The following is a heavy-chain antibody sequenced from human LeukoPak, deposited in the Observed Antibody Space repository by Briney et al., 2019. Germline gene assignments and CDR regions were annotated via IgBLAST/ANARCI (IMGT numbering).Heavy chain of an antibody. V-gene: IGHV1-18*01. Sequence: ASVKVSCKTSGYNFPSFGISWVRQAPGQGLEWMGWISAYNGNTNYAQKLQGRVTMTTDTSTSTAYMEVRSLRSDDTAVYYCAGTRIAAADTEPYFDYWGQGTLVTVSS. CDR3: AGTRIAAADTEPYFDY. CDR1: GYNFPSFG. J-gene: IGHJ4*02. D-gene: IGHD6-13*01. CDR2: ISAYNGNT.